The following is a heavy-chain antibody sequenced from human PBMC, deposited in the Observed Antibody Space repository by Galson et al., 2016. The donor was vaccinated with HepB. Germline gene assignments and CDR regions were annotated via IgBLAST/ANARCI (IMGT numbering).Heavy chain of an antibody. Sequence: SLRLSCAASGFTFSSYNMDWGRQAPGKGLDWISYISATGTTIDYADSVKGRFTISRDNAKNSLYLQMNSLRVEDTAVYYCARDSRATFGEPNWFDPWGQGTLVIVSS. CDR3: ARDSRATFGEPNWFDP. CDR2: ISATGTTI. V-gene: IGHV3-48*03. D-gene: IGHD3-3*01. J-gene: IGHJ5*01. CDR1: GFTFSSYN.